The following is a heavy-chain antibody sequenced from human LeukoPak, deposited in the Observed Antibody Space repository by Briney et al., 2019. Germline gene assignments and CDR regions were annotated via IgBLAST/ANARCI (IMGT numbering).Heavy chain of an antibody. CDR2: SHSSGST. J-gene: IGHJ4*02. Sequence: SETLSLTCPAPGASISSYYWSWFRQPPGEGLEWIGYSHSSGSTNYNPFLKSLVTISVDTSKNQYFLKLTSVTAADTAVYYCTRREGSSSSWSLFWGQGTLVTVSS. D-gene: IGHD6-13*01. CDR3: TRREGSSSSWSLF. V-gene: IGHV4-59*08. CDR1: GASISSYY.